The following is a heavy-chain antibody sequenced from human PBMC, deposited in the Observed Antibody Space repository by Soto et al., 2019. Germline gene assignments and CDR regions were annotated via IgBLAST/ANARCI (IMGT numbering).Heavy chain of an antibody. CDR2: IYYSGST. Sequence: SETLSLTCTVSGGSISSYYWSWIRQPPGKGLEWIGYIYYSGSTNYNPSLKSRVTISVDTSKNQFSLKLSSVTAADTAVYYCARERYCSGGSCHYYYGMDVWGQGTTVTVSS. J-gene: IGHJ6*02. CDR1: GGSISSYY. D-gene: IGHD2-15*01. CDR3: ARERYCSGGSCHYYYGMDV. V-gene: IGHV4-59*01.